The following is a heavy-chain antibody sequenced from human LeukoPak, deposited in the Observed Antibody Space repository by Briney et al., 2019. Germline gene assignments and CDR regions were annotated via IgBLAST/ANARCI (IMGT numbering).Heavy chain of an antibody. D-gene: IGHD3-22*01. V-gene: IGHV1-2*02. J-gene: IGHJ6*03. CDR1: GYTFTGYY. CDR3: ARGGPQNDNYYYYYMDV. Sequence: GASVKVSCKASGYTFTGYYMHWVRQAPGQGLEWMGWINPNSGGTNYAQKFQGRVTMTRDTSISTAYMGLSRLGSDDTAVYYCARGGPQNDNYYYYYMDVWGKGTTVTVSS. CDR2: INPNSGGT.